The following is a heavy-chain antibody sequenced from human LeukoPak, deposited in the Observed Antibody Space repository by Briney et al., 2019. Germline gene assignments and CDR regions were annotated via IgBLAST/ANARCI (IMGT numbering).Heavy chain of an antibody. CDR1: GFTFSSFG. J-gene: IGHJ3*02. Sequence: GGSLRLSCAASGFTFSSFGMNWVRQAPGKGLEWVSYISYSSSLTDYADSVKGRFTISRDNAKNSLYLQMNSLRAEDTAVYYCARAGQGAFDIWGQGTMVTVSS. CDR3: ARAGQGAFDI. CDR2: ISYSSSLT. V-gene: IGHV3-48*01.